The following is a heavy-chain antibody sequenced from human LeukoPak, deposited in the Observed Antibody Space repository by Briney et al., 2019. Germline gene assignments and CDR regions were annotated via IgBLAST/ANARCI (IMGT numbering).Heavy chain of an antibody. D-gene: IGHD3-22*01. CDR1: GFTFNDFA. CDR2: IRSRANGGTS. J-gene: IGHJ4*02. V-gene: IGHV3-49*04. Sequence: GGSLRLSCATSGFTFNDFAITWVRQAPGKGLECIGFIRSRANGGTSEFVASVKGRFTFSRDDSQSIAYLQMNSLKTEDTAIYFCTYDTSGYNYYFDHWGQGALVTVSS. CDR3: TYDTSGYNYYFDH.